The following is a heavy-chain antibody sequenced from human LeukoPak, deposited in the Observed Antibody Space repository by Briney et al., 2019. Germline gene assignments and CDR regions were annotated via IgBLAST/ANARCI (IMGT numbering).Heavy chain of an antibody. J-gene: IGHJ5*02. CDR3: ARGKYYYDSNSSYRYFDP. V-gene: IGHV4-4*07. Sequence: TPSETLSLTCIVFGGSISSYYWSWIRQPAGKGLEWIGRIYTTGNTNYNPSLKGRVTMSIDTSKKQFSLKLSSVTAADTAVYYCARGKYYYDSNSSYRYFDPWGQGTLVTVSS. CDR1: GGSISSYY. CDR2: IYTTGNT. D-gene: IGHD3-22*01.